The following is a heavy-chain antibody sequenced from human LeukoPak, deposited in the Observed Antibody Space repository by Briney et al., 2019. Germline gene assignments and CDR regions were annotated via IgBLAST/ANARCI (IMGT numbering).Heavy chain of an antibody. CDR3: AGYYYDSSAPIDY. D-gene: IGHD3-22*01. V-gene: IGHV4-34*01. J-gene: IGHJ4*02. Sequence: SRVTISVDKSKNQFSLKLSSVTAADTAVYYCAGYYYDSSAPIDYWGQGTLVTVSS.